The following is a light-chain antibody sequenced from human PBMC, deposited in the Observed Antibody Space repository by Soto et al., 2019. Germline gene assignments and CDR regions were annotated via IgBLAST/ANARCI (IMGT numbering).Light chain of an antibody. CDR2: DAS. CDR3: QQYSSYGYT. V-gene: IGKV1-5*01. J-gene: IGKJ5*01. Sequence: IQMSQSASTLSASVGAGVTITCRASDTSSTWMAWYQQKPGKVPKLLMFDASRMGSGVPSRFSGSGSGTEFTLTISSLQPDDFATYYCQQYSSYGYTFGQGTRLEIK. CDR1: DTSSTW.